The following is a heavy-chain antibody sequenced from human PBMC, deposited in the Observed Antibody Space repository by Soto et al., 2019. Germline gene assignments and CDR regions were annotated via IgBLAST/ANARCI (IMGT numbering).Heavy chain of an antibody. CDR3: ARVVPTRDLLYYYFGLDV. J-gene: IGHJ6*02. Sequence: QVQLMQSGAEVKKPGSSVKVSCKASGGTFNRDTFSWVRQAPGQGLEWMGGIIPMFGTADYAQKFQGRVTITADESTSTAYMELSSLRSEDTAIYYCARVVPTRDLLYYYFGLDVWGQGTTVTVSS. CDR1: GGTFNRDT. CDR2: IIPMFGTA. V-gene: IGHV1-69*01.